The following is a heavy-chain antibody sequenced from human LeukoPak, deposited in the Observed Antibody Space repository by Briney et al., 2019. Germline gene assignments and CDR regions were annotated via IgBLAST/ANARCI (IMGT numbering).Heavy chain of an antibody. CDR2: IYPGDSDT. CDR1: GYSFASYW. CDR3: ARGSGSYYDQYFYGMDV. Sequence: GESLKISCKGSGYSFASYWIAWVRQMPGKGLEWMGIIYPGDSDTRYSPSFQGQVTISADKSISTAYLQWSSLKASDTAMYYCARGSGSYYDQYFYGMDVWGQGTTVTVSS. J-gene: IGHJ6*02. D-gene: IGHD3-10*01. V-gene: IGHV5-51*01.